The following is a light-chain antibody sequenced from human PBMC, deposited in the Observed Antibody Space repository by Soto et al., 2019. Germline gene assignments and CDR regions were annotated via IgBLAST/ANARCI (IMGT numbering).Light chain of an antibody. V-gene: IGKV1-5*01. CDR3: QHYNTHSKA. CDR1: QSISTS. J-gene: IGKJ1*01. CDR2: DAS. Sequence: DIQMTQSPSTLSASVGDSVTITCRASQSISTSLAWYQQKRRKAPNLLIYDASSSASGVPLRFSGSGSGTEFSLTITSLQPDDFATFYCQHYNTHSKAFGQGTKV.